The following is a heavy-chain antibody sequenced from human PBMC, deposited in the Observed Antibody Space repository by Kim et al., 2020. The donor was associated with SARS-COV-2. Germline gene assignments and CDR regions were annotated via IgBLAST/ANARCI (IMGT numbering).Heavy chain of an antibody. V-gene: IGHV1-18*04. D-gene: IGHD3-22*01. CDR3: ARGLDSSGYYDFDY. Sequence: ASVKVSCKASGYTFTSYGISWVRQAPEQGLEWMGWISAYNGNTNYAQKLQGRVTMTTDTSTSTAYMELRSLRSDDTAVYYCARGLDSSGYYDFDYWGQGTLVTVSS. CDR2: ISAYNGNT. J-gene: IGHJ4*02. CDR1: GYTFTSYG.